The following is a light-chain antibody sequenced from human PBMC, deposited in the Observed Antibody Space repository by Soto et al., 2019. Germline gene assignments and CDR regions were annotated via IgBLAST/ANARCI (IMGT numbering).Light chain of an antibody. CDR1: SSDVGGYNY. J-gene: IGLJ1*01. CDR2: DVS. V-gene: IGLV2-11*01. Sequence: QSALTQPRSVSGSPGQSVTISCTGTSSDVGGYNYVSWYQQHPGKAPKLMIYDVSKRPSGVPDRFSGSKSGNTASLTISGLQAEDEAEYYCCSCAVSFYVFGTGTQLTVL. CDR3: CSCAVSFYV.